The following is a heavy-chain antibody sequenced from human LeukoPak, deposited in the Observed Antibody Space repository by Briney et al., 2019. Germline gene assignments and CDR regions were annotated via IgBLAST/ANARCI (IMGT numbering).Heavy chain of an antibody. Sequence: SETLSLTCTVSGGSVSSGGHYWSWIRQHPGRGLEWIGYIYYSGSTYYNPSLKSRVTISVDTSKNQFSLKLSSATAADTAVYYCARVSGGGNFLDYWGQGTLVTVSS. CDR1: GGSVSSGGHY. D-gene: IGHD2-15*01. CDR2: IYYSGST. J-gene: IGHJ4*02. V-gene: IGHV4-31*03. CDR3: ARVSGGGNFLDY.